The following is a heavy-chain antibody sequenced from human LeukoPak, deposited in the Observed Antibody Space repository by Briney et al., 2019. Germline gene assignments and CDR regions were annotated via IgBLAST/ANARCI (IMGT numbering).Heavy chain of an antibody. Sequence: GGSLRLSCAVSGFTLSSYAMSWVRQAPGKGLEWVSGISGSGANIYYADSVRGRFTISRDNFKNTLYLQMNSLRAEDTAVYYCAKDSPYGGSFYYIDYWGQGTLVTVSS. CDR2: ISGSGANI. V-gene: IGHV3-23*01. J-gene: IGHJ4*02. D-gene: IGHD2/OR15-2a*01. CDR1: GFTLSSYA. CDR3: AKDSPYGGSFYYIDY.